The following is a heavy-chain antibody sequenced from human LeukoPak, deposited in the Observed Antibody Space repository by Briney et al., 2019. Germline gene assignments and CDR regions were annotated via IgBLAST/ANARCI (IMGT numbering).Heavy chain of an antibody. D-gene: IGHD3-10*01. Sequence: PGASVKVSCKASGYTFTGYYMHWVRQAPGQGLEWMGWINPNSGGSNYAQKLQGRVTMTRDTSISTAYMELSRLRSDDTAVYYCARPASYSGSYYKNWFDPWGQGTLVTVSS. V-gene: IGHV1-2*02. J-gene: IGHJ5*02. CDR2: INPNSGGS. CDR1: GYTFTGYY. CDR3: ARPASYSGSYYKNWFDP.